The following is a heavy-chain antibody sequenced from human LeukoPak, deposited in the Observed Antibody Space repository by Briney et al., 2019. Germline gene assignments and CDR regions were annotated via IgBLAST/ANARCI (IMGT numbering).Heavy chain of an antibody. CDR1: GYRFTSYW. CDR2: MNPGDSDT. Sequence: GESLKISCKGSGYRFTSYWIGWVRQMPGKGLKRMGIMNPGDSDTRYSPSFQGQVTISADKSVSTAYLQWTSLKASDTAMYFCASLYSGGNSGFYYWGQGTLVTVYS. CDR3: ASLYSGGNSGFYY. V-gene: IGHV5-51*01. J-gene: IGHJ4*02. D-gene: IGHD4-23*01.